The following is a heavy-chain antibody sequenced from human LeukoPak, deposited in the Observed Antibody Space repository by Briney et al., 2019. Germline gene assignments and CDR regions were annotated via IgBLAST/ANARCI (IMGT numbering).Heavy chain of an antibody. J-gene: IGHJ4*02. CDR1: GFTFSRYE. Sequence: GGSLRLSCAVSGFTFSRYEMNWVRQAPGKGLEWVSYISSSGSSIYYADSVKGRFTIFRDNAKKSLYLQMKSLRGEDTAVYYCARDEDMVATIPSFFDYWGQGTLVTVSS. CDR3: ARDEDMVATIPSFFDY. D-gene: IGHD5-12*01. V-gene: IGHV3-48*03. CDR2: ISSSGSSI.